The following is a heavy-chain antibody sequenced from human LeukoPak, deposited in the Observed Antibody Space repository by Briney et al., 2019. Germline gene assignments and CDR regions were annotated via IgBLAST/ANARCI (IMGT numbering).Heavy chain of an antibody. CDR2: IRSKANSYAT. CDR3: TTRDYGGRNDY. V-gene: IGHV3-73*01. J-gene: IGHJ4*02. Sequence: PGGTLSLTCAASGFTFSGSAMHWARQASGIGLEWDSRIRSKANSYATAYAASVKGRFTISRDDSKNTAYLQMNSLKTEDTAVYYCTTRDYGGRNDYWGQGTLVTVSS. CDR1: GFTFSGSA. D-gene: IGHD4-23*01.